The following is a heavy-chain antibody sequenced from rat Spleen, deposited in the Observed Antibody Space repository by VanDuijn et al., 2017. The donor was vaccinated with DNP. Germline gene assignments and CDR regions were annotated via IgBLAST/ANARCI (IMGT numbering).Heavy chain of an antibody. Sequence: EVQLQESGPGLVKPSQSLSLTCSVTGYSISSNYWGWIRKFPGSKMEWMGYISYSGGTRYNPSLKSRISITRDTSENQFFLHLNSVTTEDTATYYCARHRTISPYYYDMDAWGQGVMVTVSS. CDR2: ISYSGGT. CDR3: ARHRTISPYYYDMDA. V-gene: IGHV3-1*01. J-gene: IGHJ2*01. CDR1: GYSISSNY. D-gene: IGHD1-12*01.